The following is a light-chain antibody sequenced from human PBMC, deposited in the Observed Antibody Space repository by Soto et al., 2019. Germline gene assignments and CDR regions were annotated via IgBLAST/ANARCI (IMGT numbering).Light chain of an antibody. CDR3: QQRNSWPLT. CDR2: DAS. V-gene: IGKV3-11*01. Sequence: EIVLTQSPATLSLSPGERATLSCRASQNVGGYLAWYQQKPGQAPRLLISDASNRAAGIPDRFSGIGSGTDFTLTVSSLAPEDLAVYYCQQRNSWPLTFGGGTKVELK. J-gene: IGKJ4*01. CDR1: QNVGGY.